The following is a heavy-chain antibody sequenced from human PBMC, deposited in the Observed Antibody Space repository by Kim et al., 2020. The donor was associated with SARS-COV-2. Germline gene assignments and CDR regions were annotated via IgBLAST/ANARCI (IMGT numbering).Heavy chain of an antibody. D-gene: IGHD3-10*01. CDR2: ISSSSSYI. CDR3: ARAGRAWFGGLYGWFDP. Sequence: GALRLSCAASGFTFSSYSMNWVRQAPGKGLEWVSSISSSSSYIYYADSVKGRFTISRDNAKNSLYLQMNSLRAEDTAVYYCARAGRAWFGGLYGWFDPWGQGTLVTVSS. J-gene: IGHJ5*02. V-gene: IGHV3-21*01. CDR1: GFTFSSYS.